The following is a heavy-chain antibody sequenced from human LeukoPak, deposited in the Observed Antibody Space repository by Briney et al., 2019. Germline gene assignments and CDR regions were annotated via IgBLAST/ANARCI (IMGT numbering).Heavy chain of an antibody. D-gene: IGHD2-15*01. J-gene: IGHJ4*02. CDR1: GGSISSYY. V-gene: IGHV4-59*08. CDR3: ARRAAFCSGGSCPVLFDY. CDR2: IYYSGST. Sequence: SETLSLTCTVSGGSISSYYWSWIRQPPGKGLEWIGYIYYSGSTNYNPSLKSRATMSIDTSKNQFSLKLSSVTAADTAVYYCARRAAFCSGGSCPVLFDYWGQGTLVTVSS.